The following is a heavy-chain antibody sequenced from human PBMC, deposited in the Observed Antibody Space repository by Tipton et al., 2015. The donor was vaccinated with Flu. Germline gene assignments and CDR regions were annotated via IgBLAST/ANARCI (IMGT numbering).Heavy chain of an antibody. J-gene: IGHJ4*02. D-gene: IGHD6-6*01. Sequence: TLSLTCTVSGGSISSSSYYWGWIRQPPGKGLEWIGSIYYSGSTYYNPSLKSRVTISVDTSKNQFSLKLSSVTAADTAVYYCARQGQLVTRRYYFDYWGQGTLVTVSS. CDR2: IYYSGST. V-gene: IGHV4-39*01. CDR3: ARQGQLVTRRYYFDY. CDR1: GGSISSSSYY.